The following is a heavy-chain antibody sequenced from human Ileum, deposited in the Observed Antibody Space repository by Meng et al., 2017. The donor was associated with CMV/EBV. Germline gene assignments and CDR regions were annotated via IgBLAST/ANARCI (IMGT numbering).Heavy chain of an antibody. D-gene: IGHD3-10*01. V-gene: IGHV3-66*01. CDR1: GITVSSNY. Sequence: VWLVGSGGGLVQPGGFLRISCAASGITVSSNYINWVRQAPGRGLEWVSLLYSGGTIYYADSVKGRFTISRDNSKNTLYLEMNNLRAEDTAVYYCARDKAGTYLDYWGQGTLVTVSS. J-gene: IGHJ4*02. CDR2: LYSGGTI. CDR3: ARDKAGTYLDY.